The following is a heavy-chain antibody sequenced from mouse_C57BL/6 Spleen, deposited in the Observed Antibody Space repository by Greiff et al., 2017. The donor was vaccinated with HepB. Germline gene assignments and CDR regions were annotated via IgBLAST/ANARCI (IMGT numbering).Heavy chain of an antibody. V-gene: IGHV5-12*01. Sequence: DVKLVESGGGLVQPGGSLKLSCAASGFTFSDYYMYWVRQTPEKRLEWVAYISNGGGSTYYPDTVKGRFTISRDNAKNTLYLQMSRLKSEDTAMYYCARGDSSCFDYWGQGTTLTVSS. CDR1: GFTFSDYY. J-gene: IGHJ2*01. CDR2: ISNGGGST. D-gene: IGHD3-2*02. CDR3: ARGDSSCFDY.